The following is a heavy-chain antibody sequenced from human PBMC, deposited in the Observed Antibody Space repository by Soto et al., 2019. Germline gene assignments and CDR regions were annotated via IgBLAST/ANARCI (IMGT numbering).Heavy chain of an antibody. D-gene: IGHD2-2*01. CDR1: GYTFTSYA. CDR3: ARVGRRCSSTSCSVPWFDP. CDR2: INAGNGNT. J-gene: IGHJ5*02. Sequence: ASVKVSCKASGYTFTSYAMHWVRQAPGQRLEWMGWINAGNGNTKYSQKFQGRVTITRDTSASTAYMELSSLRSEDTAVYYCARVGRRCSSTSCSVPWFDPWGQGTLVTVSS. V-gene: IGHV1-3*01.